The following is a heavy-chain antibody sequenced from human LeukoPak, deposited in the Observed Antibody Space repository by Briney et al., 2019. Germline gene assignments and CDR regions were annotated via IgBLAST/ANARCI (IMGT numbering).Heavy chain of an antibody. CDR3: ASPKKGYSGYDLEY. CDR1: GFTFSDSG. CDR2: ISRTSETI. Sequence: PGGSLRLSCVASGFTFSDSGMNWVRQAPGQGPEWVSYISRTSETIHYADSVKGRFTVSRDNAKNSLFLQMSSLRAEDTAVYYCASPKKGYSGYDLEYWGQGTLVTVSS. J-gene: IGHJ4*02. V-gene: IGHV3-48*04. D-gene: IGHD5-12*01.